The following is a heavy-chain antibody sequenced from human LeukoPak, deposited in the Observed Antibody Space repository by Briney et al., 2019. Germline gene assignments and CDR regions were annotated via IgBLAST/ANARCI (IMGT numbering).Heavy chain of an antibody. J-gene: IGHJ4*02. Sequence: SETLSLTCAVYGGSFSSYYWSWIRQPAGKGLEWIGRIYTSGSTNYNPSLKSRVTMSVDTSKNQFSLKLSSVTAADTAVYYCARDLTPYYYDSSGYYYLDYFDYWGQGTLVTVSS. CDR3: ARDLTPYYYDSSGYYYLDYFDY. CDR1: GGSFSSYY. D-gene: IGHD3-22*01. CDR2: IYTSGST. V-gene: IGHV4-4*07.